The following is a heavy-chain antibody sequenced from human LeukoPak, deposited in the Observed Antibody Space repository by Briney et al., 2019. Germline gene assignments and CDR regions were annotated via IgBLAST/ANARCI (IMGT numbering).Heavy chain of an antibody. D-gene: IGHD2-2*01. CDR2: ISPTSGGT. J-gene: IGHJ4*02. CDR3: ARDNVLFEDVVVVPAAVDY. Sequence: EASVKVSCKASGYTFTGYYMHWVRQAPGQGLEWMGWISPTSGGTNYAQKFQGRATMTRDTSISTAYMELSSLRSEDTAVYYCARDNVLFEDVVVVPAAVDYWGQGTLVTVSS. V-gene: IGHV1-2*02. CDR1: GYTFTGYY.